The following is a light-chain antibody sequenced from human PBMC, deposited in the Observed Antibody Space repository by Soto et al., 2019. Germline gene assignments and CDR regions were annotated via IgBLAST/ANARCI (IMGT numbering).Light chain of an antibody. CDR3: QSYDSSLSGLL. V-gene: IGLV1-40*01. CDR1: SSNIGAGYD. J-gene: IGLJ2*01. Sequence: QSVLTQPPSVSGAPGQRVTISCTGSSSNIGAGYDVHWYQQVPGTAPRLLIFGNSNRPSGVPDRFSGSKSGTSASLAITGLQAEDEADYYCQSYDSSLSGLLFGGGTKLTVL. CDR2: GNS.